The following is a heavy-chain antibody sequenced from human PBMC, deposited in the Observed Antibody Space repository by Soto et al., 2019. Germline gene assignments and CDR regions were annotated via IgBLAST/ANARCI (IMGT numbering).Heavy chain of an antibody. CDR1: GYTFTSYY. D-gene: IGHD3-22*01. CDR2: IIASGGNT. Sequence: ASVKVSCKASGYTFTSYYMHWVRQAPGQGLEWMGIIIASGGNTNYAQKFQDRVTMTRDTSTSTVYMELSSLRSEDTAVYYCAALASGYYYAFLFDYWGQGTLVTVSS. CDR3: AALASGYYYAFLFDY. J-gene: IGHJ4*02. V-gene: IGHV1-46*01.